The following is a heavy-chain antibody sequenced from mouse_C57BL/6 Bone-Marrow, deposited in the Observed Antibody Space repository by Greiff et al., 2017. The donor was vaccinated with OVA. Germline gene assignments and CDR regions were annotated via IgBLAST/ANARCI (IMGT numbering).Heavy chain of an antibody. D-gene: IGHD1-1*01. J-gene: IGHJ1*03. CDR1: GFNIKDDY. Sequence: VQLQQSGAELVRPGASVKLSCTASGFNIKDDYMHWVKQRPEQGLEWIGWIDPENGDTEYASKFQGKATITADTSSNTAYLQLSRLTSEYTAVYDCTTGTYYGSSSYWYFDVWGTGTTVTVSS. CDR3: TTGTYYGSSSYWYFDV. V-gene: IGHV14-4*01. CDR2: IDPENGDT.